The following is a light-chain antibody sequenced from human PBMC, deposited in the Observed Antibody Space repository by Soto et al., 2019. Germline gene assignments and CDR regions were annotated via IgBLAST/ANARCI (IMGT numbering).Light chain of an antibody. CDR2: AAF. Sequence: AIQVTQSPSSLSASVGDRVTITCRASQDIRNDLAWYQQRPGQAPHLLIFAAFNLQSGVPSRFSGGGSGTDFTLTISCLQSEDFATYYCQPYSSYPSIPFGQGTRL. CDR3: QPYSSYPSIP. J-gene: IGKJ5*01. CDR1: QDIRND. V-gene: IGKV1-6*01.